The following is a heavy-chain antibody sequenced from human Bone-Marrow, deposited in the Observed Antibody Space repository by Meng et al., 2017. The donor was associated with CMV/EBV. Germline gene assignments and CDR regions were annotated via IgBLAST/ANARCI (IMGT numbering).Heavy chain of an antibody. CDR2: ISNDGSNE. Sequence: GGSLRLSCAASGFTFSTYALHWVRQAPGKGLEWVAVISNDGSNEYYADSVKGRFTISRDNSKNTLYLQMNSLGAEDTAVYYCARGQYSLPYWYFDYWGQGPRVTVSS. V-gene: IGHV3-30*04. D-gene: IGHD2-21*01. CDR3: ARGQYSLPYWYFDY. CDR1: GFTFSTYA. J-gene: IGHJ4*02.